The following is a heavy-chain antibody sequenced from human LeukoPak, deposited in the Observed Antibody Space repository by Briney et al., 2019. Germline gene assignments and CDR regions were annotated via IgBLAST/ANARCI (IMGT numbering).Heavy chain of an antibody. V-gene: IGHV4-4*02. CDR3: ARGRVVVPVAVGAARFPYALDI. CDR1: GGSISSSNW. CDR2: IYHSGTT. J-gene: IGHJ3*02. D-gene: IGHD2-2*01. Sequence: SGTLSLTCAVSGGSISSSNWWSWVRPPPGKGLEWIGEIYHSGTTKYNPSLKSRVTLSRDTSKNQFSLNLSSVTATDTAVYYCARGRVVVPVAVGAARFPYALDIWGQGRMVTVSS.